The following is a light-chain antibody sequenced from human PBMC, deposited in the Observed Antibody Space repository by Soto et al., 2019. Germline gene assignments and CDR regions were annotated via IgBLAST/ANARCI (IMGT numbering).Light chain of an antibody. V-gene: IGKV3-11*01. Sequence: EIVLTQSPATLSLSPGERATLSCRASQSVSSNFSWYQQQPGQAPRLLIYDTSKRTTAIPSRFSGSGSGTAFTLTISSLVPEDFAVYYCQQRTNWPRSFTFGHGTKVDIK. CDR2: DTS. J-gene: IGKJ3*01. CDR1: QSVSSN. CDR3: QQRTNWPRSFT.